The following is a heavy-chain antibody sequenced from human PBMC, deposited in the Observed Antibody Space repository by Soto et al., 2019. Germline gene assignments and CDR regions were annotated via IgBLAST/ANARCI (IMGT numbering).Heavy chain of an antibody. CDR3: VRGDSSDYYTAAPADY. CDR2: IYPGDSDT. V-gene: IGHV5-51*01. D-gene: IGHD3-22*01. J-gene: IGHJ4*01. CDR1: GYSFINYW. Sequence: RGESLKISCRASGYSFINYWIGWVRQKPGKGLEWMGIIYPGDSDTKYSPSFQGQVTISADKSINTAYLQWRSLKASDTAIYFCVRGDSSDYYTAAPADYWGQGTLVTVS.